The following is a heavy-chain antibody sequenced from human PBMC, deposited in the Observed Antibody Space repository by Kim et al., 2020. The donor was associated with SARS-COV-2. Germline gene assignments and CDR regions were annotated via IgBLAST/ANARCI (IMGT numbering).Heavy chain of an antibody. D-gene: IGHD5-18*01. V-gene: IGHV3-21*01. CDR3: ARDSGDTAMVTY. J-gene: IGHJ4*02. CDR1: GFTFSSYS. Sequence: GGSLRLSCAASGFTFSSYSMNWVRQAPGKGLEWVSSISSSSSYIYYADSVKGRFTISRDNAKNSLYLQMNSLRAEDTAVYYCARDSGDTAMVTYWGQGTLVTVSS. CDR2: ISSSSSYI.